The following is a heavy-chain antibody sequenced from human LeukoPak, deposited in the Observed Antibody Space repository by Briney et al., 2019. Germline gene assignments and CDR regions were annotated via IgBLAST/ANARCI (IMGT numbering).Heavy chain of an antibody. V-gene: IGHV3-20*04. J-gene: IGHJ6*03. CDR1: GFTFDDYG. CDR3: ARGGSSTHYYYMDV. CDR2: INWNGGST. Sequence: PGGSLRLSCAASGFTFDDYGMSWVRQAPGKGLEWVSGINWNGGSTGYADSVKGRFTISRDNAKNSLYLQMNSLRAEDTALYYCARGGSSTHYYYMDVWGKGTTVTVSS. D-gene: IGHD1-26*01.